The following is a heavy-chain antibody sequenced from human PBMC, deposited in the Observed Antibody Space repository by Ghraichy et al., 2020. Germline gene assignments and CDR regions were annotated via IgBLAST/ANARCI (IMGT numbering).Heavy chain of an antibody. CDR1: GFTFSSYW. Sequence: ESLNISCAASGFTFSSYWMHWVRQVPGKGLMWVARIKRDGSYMDYAESVKGRFTISRDNAKNTLYLQMNSLRAEDTAVYYCATIEWGPGHYWGQGTLVTVSS. J-gene: IGHJ4*02. V-gene: IGHV3-74*01. CDR3: ATIEWGPGHY. CDR2: IKRDGSYM. D-gene: IGHD1-26*01.